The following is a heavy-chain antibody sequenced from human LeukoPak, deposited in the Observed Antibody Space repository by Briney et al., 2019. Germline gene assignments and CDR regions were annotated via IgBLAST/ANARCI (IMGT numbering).Heavy chain of an antibody. Sequence: PGGSLRLSCAASGFTFSIYNMNWVRLAPGKGLEWVSYISSSSSTIYYADSVKGRFTISRDNAKNSLYLQMHSLRAEDTAVYYCATIYGRKIDYWGQGTLVTVSS. D-gene: IGHD4-23*01. CDR1: GFTFSIYN. CDR2: ISSSSSTI. V-gene: IGHV3-48*04. J-gene: IGHJ4*02. CDR3: ATIYGRKIDY.